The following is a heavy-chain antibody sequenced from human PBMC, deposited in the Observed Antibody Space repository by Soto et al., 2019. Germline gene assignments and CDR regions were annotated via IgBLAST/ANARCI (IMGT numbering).Heavy chain of an antibody. CDR1: GFTFSAYW. Sequence: ESLKISCAVSGFTFSAYWMHWVRQVPGKGLTWVSRISDDGSTATYADSVKGRFVISRDNAKNSLYLEMNTLRADDSGLYYCARGPRVSSTGTGAHWGRGTLVTVSS. CDR3: ARGPRVSSTGTGAH. D-gene: IGHD1-1*01. J-gene: IGHJ4*02. CDR2: ISDDGSTA. V-gene: IGHV3-74*01.